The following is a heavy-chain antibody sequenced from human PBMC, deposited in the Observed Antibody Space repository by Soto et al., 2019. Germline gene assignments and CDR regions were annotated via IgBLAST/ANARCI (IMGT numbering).Heavy chain of an antibody. CDR3: ARPGATFCGGDCYSDY. CDR2: MNPNSGDT. V-gene: IGHV1-8*02. CDR1: GYTFTNFD. J-gene: IGHJ4*02. Sequence: QVQLVQSGAEVKRPGASVKVSCKASGYTFTNFDLNWVRQAPGQGLEWMGWMNPNSGDTGYAHKFQSRVTMTRDTSINTAYMGLSSLKSEDTAVYFCARPGATFCGGDCYSDYWGQGTVVIVSS. D-gene: IGHD2-21*02.